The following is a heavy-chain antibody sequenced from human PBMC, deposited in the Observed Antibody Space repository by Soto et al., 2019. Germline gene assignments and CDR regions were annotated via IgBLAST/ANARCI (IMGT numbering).Heavy chain of an antibody. CDR1: GGSFNNYY. D-gene: IGHD6-19*01. CDR3: ARVRAVAGGRKTRDWYFDL. Sequence: PSETLSLTCSVFGGSFNNYYWSWIRQPPGKGLEWLGQINHRGSNNYNPSLQSRATISVDTSKNQVSLKLSSVTAADTAVYYCARVRAVAGGRKTRDWYFDLWGSGTRVTVSS. CDR2: INHRGSN. V-gene: IGHV4-34*01. J-gene: IGHJ2*01.